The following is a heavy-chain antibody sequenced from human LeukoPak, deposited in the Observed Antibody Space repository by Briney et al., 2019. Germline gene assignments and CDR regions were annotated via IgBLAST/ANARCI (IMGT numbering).Heavy chain of an antibody. Sequence: PGGSLRLSCAASGFTVSSNYMSWVRQAPGKGLEWVSDIYSGGSTHYADSVKGRFTISRDNSKNTLYLKMNSLRAEDTAVYYCARRAGEYSHPYDYWGQGTLVTVSS. V-gene: IGHV3-53*01. CDR1: GFTVSSNY. D-gene: IGHD4-17*01. J-gene: IGHJ4*02. CDR2: IYSGGST. CDR3: ARRAGEYSHPYDY.